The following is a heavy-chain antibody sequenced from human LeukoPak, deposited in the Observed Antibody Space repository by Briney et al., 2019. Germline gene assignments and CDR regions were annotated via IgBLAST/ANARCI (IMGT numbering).Heavy chain of an antibody. J-gene: IGHJ4*02. CDR1: GYTFTGYY. CDR2: INPNSGGT. Sequence: ASVKVSCKASGYTFTGYYMHWVRQAPGQGLEWMGWINPNSGGTNYAQKFQGRVTMIRDTSISTAYMELSRLRSDDTAVYYCAGGVGGNTAMVPYWGQGTLVTVSS. V-gene: IGHV1-2*02. D-gene: IGHD5-18*01. CDR3: AGGVGGNTAMVPY.